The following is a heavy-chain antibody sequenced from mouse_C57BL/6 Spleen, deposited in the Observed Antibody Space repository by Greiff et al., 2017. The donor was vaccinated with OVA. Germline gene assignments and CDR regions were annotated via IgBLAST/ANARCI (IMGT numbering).Heavy chain of an antibody. J-gene: IGHJ2*01. CDR2: MHPADSDP. CDR1: GYTFTSYW. Sequence: QVQLQQPGADLVKPGASVKVSGKASGYTFTSYWMHWVKQRPGQGLEWIGRMHPADSDPNYNQQLQGKATLTVDKSSSTAYMQLSSLTSEDSAVYYCAIPLGYFDYWGQGTTLTVSS. V-gene: IGHV1-74*01. D-gene: IGHD4-1*01. CDR3: AIPLGYFDY.